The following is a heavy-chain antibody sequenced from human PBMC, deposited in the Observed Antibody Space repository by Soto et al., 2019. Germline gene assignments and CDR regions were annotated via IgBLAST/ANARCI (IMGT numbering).Heavy chain of an antibody. CDR1: GYTFTGYY. V-gene: IGHV1-2*04. D-gene: IGHD6-13*01. CDR3: ARGCSIAAADYYMDV. CDR2: INPNSGGT. J-gene: IGHJ6*03. Sequence: ASVKVSCKASGYTFTGYYMHWVRQAPGQGLEWMGWINPNSGGTNYAQKFQGWVTMTRDTSISTAYMELSRLRSDDTAVYYCARGCSIAAADYYMDVWGKGTTVTVSS.